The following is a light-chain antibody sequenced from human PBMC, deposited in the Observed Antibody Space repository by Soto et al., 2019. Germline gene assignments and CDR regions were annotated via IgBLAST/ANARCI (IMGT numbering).Light chain of an antibody. Sequence: EIVMTQSPATLSVSPGERATLSCGASQRVSSSYLAWYQQKPGQAPRLLIYGASSRATGIPDRFSGSGSGTDFTLIISRLEPEDFAVFYCQQYGTSPITFGQGTRLEIK. CDR3: QQYGTSPIT. CDR1: QRVSSSY. V-gene: IGKV3-20*01. CDR2: GAS. J-gene: IGKJ5*01.